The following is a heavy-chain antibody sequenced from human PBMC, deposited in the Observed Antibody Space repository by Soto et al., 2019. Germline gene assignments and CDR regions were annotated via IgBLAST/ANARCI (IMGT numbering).Heavy chain of an antibody. CDR2: INSDGSST. Sequence: EVQLVESGGGLVQPGGSLRLSCAASGFTFSSYWMYWARQAPGKGLVWVSRINSDGSSTNYADSVKGRFTISRDNTKNTLYLQMNSLRAEDTAVYYWASGCSGITCFNWGQGTLFTVSS. CDR3: ASGCSGITCFN. CDR1: GFTFSSYW. J-gene: IGHJ4*02. V-gene: IGHV3-74*01. D-gene: IGHD2-15*01.